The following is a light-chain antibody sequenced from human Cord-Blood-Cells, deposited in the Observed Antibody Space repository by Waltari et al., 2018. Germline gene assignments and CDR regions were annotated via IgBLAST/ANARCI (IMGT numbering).Light chain of an antibody. CDR2: AAS. J-gene: IGKJ4*01. Sequence: SVEDRVTITCRASQSISSYLNWYQQKPGKAPKLLIYAASSLQSGVPSRFSGSGSGTDFTLTISSLQPEDFATYYCQQSYSTPLTFGGGTKVEIK. CDR3: QQSYSTPLT. V-gene: IGKV1-39*01. CDR1: QSISSY.